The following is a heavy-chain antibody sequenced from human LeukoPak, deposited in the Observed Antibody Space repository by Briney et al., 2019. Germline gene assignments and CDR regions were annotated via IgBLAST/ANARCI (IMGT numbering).Heavy chain of an antibody. CDR2: IYYSGST. Sequence: PSETLSLTCTVSGGSISSRSYYWGWIRQPPGKGLEWIGSIYYSGSTYYNPSLKSRVTISVDTSKNQFSLKLSSVTAADTAVYYCASHRWQLDYFDYWGQGTLVTVSS. V-gene: IGHV4-39*01. D-gene: IGHD2-15*01. CDR1: GGSISSRSYY. CDR3: ASHRWQLDYFDY. J-gene: IGHJ4*02.